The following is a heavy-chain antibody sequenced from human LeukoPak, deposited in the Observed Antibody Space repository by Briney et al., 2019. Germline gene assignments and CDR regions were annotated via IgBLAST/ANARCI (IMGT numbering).Heavy chain of an antibody. D-gene: IGHD3-9*01. CDR3: ARAQTIFWEFDGFDI. CDR2: INQDGGET. CDR1: GFTFSNSW. V-gene: IGHV3-7*02. Sequence: GGSLRLSCAASGFTFSNSWMTWVRQAPGKGLGWVANINQDGGETYYVDSVKGRFTISRDNAENSVYLQMNSLRDEDTAVYSCARAQTIFWEFDGFDIWGRGTKVTVSS. J-gene: IGHJ3*02.